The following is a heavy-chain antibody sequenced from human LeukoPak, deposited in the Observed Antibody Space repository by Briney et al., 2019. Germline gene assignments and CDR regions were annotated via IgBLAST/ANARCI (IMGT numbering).Heavy chain of an antibody. CDR3: ASLTTADAFDI. J-gene: IGHJ3*02. Sequence: SETLSLTCTVSGGSISSNSWSWIRQPPGKGLEWIGYIYDSGSTNYNPSLKSRVTISVDTSKNQFSLKLSSVTAADTAVFYCASLTTADAFDIWGQGTMVTVSS. CDR1: GGSISSNS. CDR2: IYDSGST. D-gene: IGHD3-22*01. V-gene: IGHV4-59*01.